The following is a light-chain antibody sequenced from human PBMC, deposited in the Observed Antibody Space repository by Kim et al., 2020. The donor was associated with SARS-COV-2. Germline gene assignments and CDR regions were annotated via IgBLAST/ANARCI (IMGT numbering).Light chain of an antibody. CDR1: QSVLYSSKNKNY. Sequence: DIVMTQSPDSLAVSLGERATINCKSSQSVLYSSKNKNYLAWYQQKPGQPPKLLIYLASTRESGVPDRFSGSGSGTDFTLTISSLQAEDVAVYYCQQYYTTPLTFGGGTKVDI. J-gene: IGKJ4*01. V-gene: IGKV4-1*01. CDR3: QQYYTTPLT. CDR2: LAS.